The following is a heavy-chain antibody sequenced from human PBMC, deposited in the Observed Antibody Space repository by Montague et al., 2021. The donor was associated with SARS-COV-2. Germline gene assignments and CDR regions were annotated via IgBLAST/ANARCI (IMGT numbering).Heavy chain of an antibody. D-gene: IGHD5-18*01. CDR1: GGSISGYY. CDR2: IYHSGNT. CDR3: AREYRIELWQTNWYFGL. Sequence: SETLSLTCTVSGGSISGYYWSWIRQRPGKGMEWIGYIYHSGNTKYNPSLKSRVSISADTSKNQFSLRLSSVTAADTAVYYCAREYRIELWQTNWYFGLWGRGTLVTVSS. V-gene: IGHV4-59*01. J-gene: IGHJ2*01.